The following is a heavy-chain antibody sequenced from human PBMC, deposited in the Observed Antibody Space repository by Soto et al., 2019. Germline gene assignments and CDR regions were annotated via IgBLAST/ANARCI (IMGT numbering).Heavy chain of an antibody. J-gene: IGHJ5*02. Sequence: TLSLTCAVSGCSISSGGYSWIWMGQAPGKGLEWIGYSYHSGSTYDNPSLKRRVTISVDRSKNQFSLKLSSVTAADTAVYYCASVGAYGDYDNWFDPWGQGTLVTVS. CDR2: SYHSGST. CDR3: ASVGAYGDYDNWFDP. D-gene: IGHD4-17*01. CDR1: GCSISSGGYS. V-gene: IGHV4-30-2*01.